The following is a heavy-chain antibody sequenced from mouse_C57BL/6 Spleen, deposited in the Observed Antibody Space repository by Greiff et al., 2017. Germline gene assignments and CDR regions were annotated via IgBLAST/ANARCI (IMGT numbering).Heavy chain of an antibody. CDR1: GYTFTSYW. V-gene: IGHV1-64*01. D-gene: IGHD1-1*01. Sequence: VQLQQPGAELVKPGASVKLSCKASGYTFTSYWMHWVKQRPGQGLEWIGMIHPNSGSTNYTEKFKSKATLTVDKSSSTAYMQLSSLTSEDAAVYYCARSTVGATGYFDVWGKGTTVTVSS. CDR3: ARSTVGATGYFDV. J-gene: IGHJ1*03. CDR2: IHPNSGST.